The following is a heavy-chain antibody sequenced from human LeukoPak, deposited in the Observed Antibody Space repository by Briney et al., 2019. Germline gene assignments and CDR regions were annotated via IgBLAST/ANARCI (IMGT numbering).Heavy chain of an antibody. Sequence: SETLSLTCTVSGASIGTYYWSWIRQPPGKGLEWIGYISQNGYTLYTPSLKSRVTISRDTSENQFSLKLSSVTAADTAVYYCARDSHAWYGQYYFDFWGQGALVTVSS. CDR2: ISQNGYT. CDR1: GASIGTYY. V-gene: IGHV4-59*12. CDR3: ARDSHAWYGQYYFDF. J-gene: IGHJ4*02. D-gene: IGHD6-13*01.